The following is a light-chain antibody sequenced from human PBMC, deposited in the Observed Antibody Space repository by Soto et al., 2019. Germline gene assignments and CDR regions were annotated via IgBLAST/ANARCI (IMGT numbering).Light chain of an antibody. J-gene: IGLJ2*01. CDR2: EVS. V-gene: IGLV2-23*02. Sequence: QSVLTQPASVSGSPGQSITISCTGTSSDVGSYNLVSWYQQHPGKAPKLLIYEVSKRPSGVSNRFSGSKSGNTASLTISGLQAEDEAYYYCCSYAGSSTWVFGGGTQLTV. CDR3: CSYAGSSTWV. CDR1: SSDVGSYNL.